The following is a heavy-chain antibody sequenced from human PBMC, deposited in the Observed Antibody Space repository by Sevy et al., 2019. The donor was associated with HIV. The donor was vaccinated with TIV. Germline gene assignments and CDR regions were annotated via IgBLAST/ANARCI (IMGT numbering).Heavy chain of an antibody. J-gene: IGHJ4*02. Sequence: GSLRLPCAASGLTLTTTGMSWVRQAPGKGLEWVAGVTSDGTTYYADSVRDRFTVSRDNSKNTLYLQLNSLRADDTAVFYCAGGDTTMITDLDYWGQGTLVTVSS. CDR1: GLTLTTTG. CDR2: VTSDGTT. V-gene: IGHV3-23*01. CDR3: AGGDTTMITDLDY. D-gene: IGHD3-16*01.